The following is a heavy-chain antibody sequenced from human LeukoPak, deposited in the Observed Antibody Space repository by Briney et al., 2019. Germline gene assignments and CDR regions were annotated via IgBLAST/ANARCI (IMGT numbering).Heavy chain of an antibody. CDR3: ARDRARITIFGVESGYFDY. CDR1: GYSISSSYY. J-gene: IGHJ4*02. V-gene: IGHV4-4*07. Sequence: SETLSLTCAVSGYSISSSYYWSWIRQPAGKGLEWIGRIYTSGSTNYNPSLKSRVTMSVDTSKNQFSLKLSSVTAADTAVYYCARDRARITIFGVESGYFDYWGQGTLVTVSS. CDR2: IYTSGST. D-gene: IGHD3-3*01.